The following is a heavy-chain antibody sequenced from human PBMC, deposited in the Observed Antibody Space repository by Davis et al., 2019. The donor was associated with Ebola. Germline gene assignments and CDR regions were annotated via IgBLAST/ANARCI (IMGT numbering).Heavy chain of an antibody. CDR2: INGVGGRT. CDR3: ARGGYTTTVVTPDY. Sequence: GGSLRLSCAASGFTFSGYAMSWVRQAPGKGLEWVSSINGVGGRTFYADSVKGRFTISRDNSKNTLYLQMNSLRAEDTAVYYCARGGYTTTVVTPDYWGQGTLVTVSS. V-gene: IGHV3-23*01. D-gene: IGHD4-23*01. CDR1: GFTFSGYA. J-gene: IGHJ4*02.